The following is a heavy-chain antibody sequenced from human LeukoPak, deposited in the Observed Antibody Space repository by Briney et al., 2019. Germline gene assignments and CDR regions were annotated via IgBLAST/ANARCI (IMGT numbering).Heavy chain of an antibody. D-gene: IGHD2-2*01. CDR2: INHSGST. Sequence: SETLSLTCTVSGGSISSGGYYWSWIRQPPGKGLEWIGEINHSGSTNYNPSLKSRVTISVDTSKNQFSLKLSSVTAADTAVYYCARWATSAAYQPNTSNWFDPWGQGTLVTVSS. CDR3: ARWATSAAYQPNTSNWFDP. V-gene: IGHV4-39*07. J-gene: IGHJ5*02. CDR1: GGSISSGGYY.